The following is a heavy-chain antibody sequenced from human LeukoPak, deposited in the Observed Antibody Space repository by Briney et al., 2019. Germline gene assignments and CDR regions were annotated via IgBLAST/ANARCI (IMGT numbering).Heavy chain of an antibody. CDR2: INWNSANM. V-gene: IGHV3-9*01. CDR3: VKATKKQQLVLGWFDP. J-gene: IGHJ5*02. Sequence: GGSLRLSCAASGFTFDDYAMHWVRQAPGRGLEWVSGINWNSANMGYADSVKGRFTISRDSAKNSLYLQMNSLRAEDTALYYCVKATKKQQLVLGWFDPWGQGTLVTVSS. CDR1: GFTFDDYA. D-gene: IGHD6-13*01.